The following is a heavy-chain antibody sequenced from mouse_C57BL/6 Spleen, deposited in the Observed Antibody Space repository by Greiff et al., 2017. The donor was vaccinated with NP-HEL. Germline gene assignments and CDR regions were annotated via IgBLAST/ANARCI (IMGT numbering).Heavy chain of an antibody. J-gene: IGHJ4*01. CDR3: ARKTAVVAPYAMDY. CDR1: GYTFTSYW. D-gene: IGHD1-1*01. Sequence: QVQLQQPGAELVKPGASVKLSCKASGYTFTSYWMHWVKQRPGRGLEWIGRIDPNSGGTKYNEKFKSKATLTVDKPSSTAYMQLSSLTSEDSAVYFCARKTAVVAPYAMDYWGQGTSVTVSS. CDR2: IDPNSGGT. V-gene: IGHV1-72*01.